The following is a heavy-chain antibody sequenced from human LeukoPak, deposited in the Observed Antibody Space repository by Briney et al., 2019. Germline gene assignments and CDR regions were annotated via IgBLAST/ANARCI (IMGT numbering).Heavy chain of an antibody. J-gene: IGHJ4*02. D-gene: IGHD3-22*01. CDR2: IIPIFGTA. CDR3: ATDYYDSSGYKYYNFDY. Sequence: SVKVSCKASGYTFTGYYMHWVRQAPGQGLEWMGGIIPIFGTANYAQKFQGRVTITADESTSTAYMELSSLRSEDTAVYYCATDYYDSSGYKYYNFDYWGQGTLVTVSS. CDR1: GYTFTGYY. V-gene: IGHV1-69*13.